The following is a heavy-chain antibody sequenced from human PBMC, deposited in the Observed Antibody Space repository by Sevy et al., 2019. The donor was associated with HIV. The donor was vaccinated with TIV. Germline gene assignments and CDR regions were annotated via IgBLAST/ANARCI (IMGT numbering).Heavy chain of an antibody. J-gene: IGHJ4*02. CDR2: IWYDGSNK. CDR3: ARERIAAAGTRYFDY. D-gene: IGHD6-13*01. CDR1: GFTFSSYG. Sequence: GGSLRLSCAASGFTFSSYGMHWVRQAPGKGLEWVVVIWYDGSNKYYADSVKGRFTISRDNSKNTLYLQMNSLRAEDTAVYYCARERIAAAGTRYFDYWGQGTLVTVSS. V-gene: IGHV3-33*01.